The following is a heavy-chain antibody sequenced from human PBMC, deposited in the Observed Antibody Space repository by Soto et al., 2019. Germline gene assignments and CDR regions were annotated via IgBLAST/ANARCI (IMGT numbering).Heavy chain of an antibody. CDR2: IYYSGST. CDR1: GGSISSGDYY. J-gene: IGHJ6*02. D-gene: IGHD1-1*01. V-gene: IGHV4-30-4*01. CDR3: ARDTRTYYYYYGMDV. Sequence: QVQLQESGPGLVKPSQTLSLTCTVSGGSISSGDYYWSWIRQPPGKGLEWIGYIYYSGSTYYNPSLKSRVTISVDTSKNQFSPKLSSVTAADTAVYYCARDTRTYYYYYGMDVWGQGTTVTVSS.